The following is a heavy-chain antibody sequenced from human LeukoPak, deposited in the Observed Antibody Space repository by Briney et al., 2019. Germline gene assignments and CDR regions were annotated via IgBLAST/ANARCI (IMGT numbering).Heavy chain of an antibody. J-gene: IGHJ4*02. CDR2: IYPGDSDT. V-gene: IGHV5-51*01. CDR1: GYSFTSYW. CDR3: ARLSRCSGGSCYSGAPDY. D-gene: IGHD2-15*01. Sequence: GESLKISCKGSGYSFTSYWIGWVRQMPVKGLEWMGIIYPGDSDTRYSPSFQGQVTISADKSISTAYLQWSSLKASDTAMYYCARLSRCSGGSCYSGAPDYWGQGTLVTVSS.